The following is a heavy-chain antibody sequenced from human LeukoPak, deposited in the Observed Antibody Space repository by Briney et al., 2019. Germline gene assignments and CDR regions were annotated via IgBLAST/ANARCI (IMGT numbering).Heavy chain of an antibody. D-gene: IGHD1-1*01. J-gene: IGHJ4*02. Sequence: PSETLSLTCAVYGGSFSGYYLSWIRQPPGKGLEWIGEINHSGSTNYNPSLKSRVTISVDTSKNQFSLKLSSVTAADTAVYYCARGGLIAWYRKTFDYWGQGTLVTVSS. V-gene: IGHV4-34*01. CDR1: GGSFSGYY. CDR2: INHSGST. CDR3: ARGGLIAWYRKTFDY.